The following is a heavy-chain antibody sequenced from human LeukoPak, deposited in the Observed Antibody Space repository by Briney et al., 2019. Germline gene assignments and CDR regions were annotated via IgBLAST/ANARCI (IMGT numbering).Heavy chain of an antibody. Sequence: SETLSLTCTVSGYSISRGYYWGWIRQPPGKGLEWFGSVYHSGSTYYNPSLKSRVTISVDTSKNQFSLKLTSVTAADTAVYYCARGSCWDSSSCHGALDSWGQGTMVTVSS. D-gene: IGHD6-13*01. V-gene: IGHV4-38-2*02. CDR3: ARGSCWDSSSCHGALDS. CDR1: GYSISRGYY. CDR2: VYHSGST. J-gene: IGHJ3*02.